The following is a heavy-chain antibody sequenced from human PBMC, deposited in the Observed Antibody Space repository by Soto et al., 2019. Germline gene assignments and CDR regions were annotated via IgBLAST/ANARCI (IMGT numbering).Heavy chain of an antibody. CDR2: IYYSGST. J-gene: IGHJ4*02. CDR3: ARYSSGWYFLFDY. Sequence: SETLSLTCTVSGGSIISYYWSWIRQPPGKGLEWIGYIYYSGSTNYNPSLKSRVTISVDTSKNQFSLKLSSVTAADTAVYYCARYSSGWYFLFDYWGQGTLVTVSS. D-gene: IGHD6-19*01. CDR1: GGSIISYY. V-gene: IGHV4-59*12.